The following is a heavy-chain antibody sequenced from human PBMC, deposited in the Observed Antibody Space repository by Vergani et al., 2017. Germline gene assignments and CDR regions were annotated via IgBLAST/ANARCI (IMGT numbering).Heavy chain of an antibody. CDR1: GFTFGDYA. CDR2: IYHSGST. D-gene: IGHD3-22*01. Sequence: VQLVESGGGLVQPGRSLRLSCTASGFTFGDYAMSWVRQAPGKGLEWIGEIYHSGSTNYNPSLKSRVTISVDKSKNQFSLKLSSVTAADTAVYYCASNGYYCLDYWGRGTLVTVSS. CDR3: ASNGYYCLDY. V-gene: IGHV4-4*02. J-gene: IGHJ4*02.